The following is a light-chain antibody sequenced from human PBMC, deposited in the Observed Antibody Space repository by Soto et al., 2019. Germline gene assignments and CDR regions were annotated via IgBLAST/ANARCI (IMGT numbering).Light chain of an antibody. CDR1: SSDVGGYNY. CDR3: ISYTSSSILWV. CDR2: EVS. V-gene: IGLV2-14*01. Sequence: QSVLTQPASVSGSPGQSITISCTGTSSDVGGYNYVSWYQQHPGKAPKLMIYEVSNRPSGVSNRFSGSKSGNTASLTISGLQAEDEADYFCISYTSSSILWVFGGGTKVTVL. J-gene: IGLJ3*02.